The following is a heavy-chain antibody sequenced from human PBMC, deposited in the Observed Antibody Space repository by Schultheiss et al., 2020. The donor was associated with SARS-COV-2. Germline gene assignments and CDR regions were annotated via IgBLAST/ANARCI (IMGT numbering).Heavy chain of an antibody. J-gene: IGHJ6*02. V-gene: IGHV4-59*12. CDR1: GGSISSYY. Sequence: SETLSLTCTVSGGSISSYYWSWIRQPPGKGLEWIGYIYYSGSTNYNPSLKSRVTISVDKSKNQFSLKLSSVTAADTAVYYCARQAPIGRYYYYGMDVWGQGTTVTVSS. CDR3: ARQAPIGRYYYYGMDV. D-gene: IGHD1-26*01. CDR2: IYYSGST.